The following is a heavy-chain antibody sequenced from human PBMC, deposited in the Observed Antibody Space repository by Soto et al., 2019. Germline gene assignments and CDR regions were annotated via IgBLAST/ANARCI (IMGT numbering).Heavy chain of an antibody. CDR3: ARGPTMVRGVPGLNDY. Sequence: ASVKVSCKASGYTFTSYGISWVRQALGQGLEWMGWISAYNGNTNYAQKLQGRVTMTTDTSTSTAYMELRSLRSDDTAVYYCARGPTMVRGVPGLNDYWGQGTLVTVSS. J-gene: IGHJ4*02. CDR1: GYTFTSYG. CDR2: ISAYNGNT. D-gene: IGHD3-10*01. V-gene: IGHV1-18*01.